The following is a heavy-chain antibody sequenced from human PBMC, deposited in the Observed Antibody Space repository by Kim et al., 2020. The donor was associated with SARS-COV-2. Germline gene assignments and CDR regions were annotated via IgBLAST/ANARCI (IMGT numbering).Heavy chain of an antibody. CDR1: GGTFSSYA. V-gene: IGHV1-69*13. CDR2: IIPIFGTA. J-gene: IGHJ3*02. D-gene: IGHD6-13*01. Sequence: SVKVSCKASGGTFSSYAISWVRQAPGQGLEWMGGIIPIFGTANYAQKFQGRVTITADESTSTAYMELSSLRSEDTAVYYCATDPWAFIAAAGTDAFDIWGQGTMVTVSS. CDR3: ATDPWAFIAAAGTDAFDI.